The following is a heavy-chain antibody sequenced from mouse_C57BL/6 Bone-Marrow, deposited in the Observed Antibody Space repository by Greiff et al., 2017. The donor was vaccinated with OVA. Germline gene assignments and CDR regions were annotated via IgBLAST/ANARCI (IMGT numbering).Heavy chain of an antibody. CDR3: ARSDLRYFDV. Sequence: EVQLQQSGPELVKPGASVKISCKASGYTFTDYYMNWVKQSHGKSLEWIGDINPNNGGTSYNQKFKGKATLTVDKSSSTAYMELRSLTSEDSAVYYCARSDLRYFDVWGTGTTVTVSS. CDR1: GYTFTDYY. CDR2: INPNNGGT. V-gene: IGHV1-26*01. J-gene: IGHJ1*03.